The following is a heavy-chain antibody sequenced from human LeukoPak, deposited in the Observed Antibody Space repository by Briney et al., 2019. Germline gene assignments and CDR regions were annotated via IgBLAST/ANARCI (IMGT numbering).Heavy chain of an antibody. CDR1: GYTFTGYY. CDR3: ARVVVPAAPSCDAFDI. D-gene: IGHD2-2*01. CDR2: INPNSGGT. Sequence: ASVKVSCKASGYTFTGYYMHWERQAPGQGLEWMGWINPNSGGTNYAQKSQGRVTMTRDTSISTAYMELSRLRSDDTAVYYCARVVVPAAPSCDAFDIWGQGTMVTVSS. J-gene: IGHJ3*02. V-gene: IGHV1-2*02.